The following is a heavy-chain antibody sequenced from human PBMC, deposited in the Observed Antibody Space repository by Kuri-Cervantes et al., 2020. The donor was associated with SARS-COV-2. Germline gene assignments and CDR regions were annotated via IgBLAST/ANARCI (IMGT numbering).Heavy chain of an antibody. Sequence: GESLKISCAASGFTVNSNFMIWVRQAPGKGLEWVSVVCSGVTTYYADSVKGRFTTSRDNAKNSLYLQMNSLRAEDTAVYYCARGGHYYDSSGYYSRDYWGQGTLVTVSS. CDR1: GFTVNSNF. D-gene: IGHD3-22*01. V-gene: IGHV3-66*01. CDR3: ARGGHYYDSSGYYSRDY. CDR2: VCSGVTT. J-gene: IGHJ4*02.